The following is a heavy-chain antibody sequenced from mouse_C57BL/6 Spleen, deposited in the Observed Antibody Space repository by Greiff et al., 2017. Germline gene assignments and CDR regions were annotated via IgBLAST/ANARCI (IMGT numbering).Heavy chain of an antibody. CDR2: IDPSDSET. CDR1: GYTFTSYW. J-gene: IGHJ1*03. D-gene: IGHD1-1*01. CDR3: ARPYFYGSYWYFDV. V-gene: IGHV1-52*01. Sequence: QVQLQQPGAELVRPGSSVKLSCKASGYTFTSYWMHWVKQRPIQGLEWIGNIDPSDSETHYNQKFKDKATLTVDKSSSTAYMQLSSLTSEDSAVYYCARPYFYGSYWYFDVWGTGTTVTVSS.